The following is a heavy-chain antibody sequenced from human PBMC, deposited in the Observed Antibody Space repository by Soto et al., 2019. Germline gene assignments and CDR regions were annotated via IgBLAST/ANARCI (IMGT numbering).Heavy chain of an antibody. CDR3: VKKSCSHTRCYTGWFFDL. Sequence: EVQLVQSGGGLAHPGRSLRLSCEASGFIFEDYDMHWVRQPPGKGLQWVSGISWNSGDKDYADSVKGRFTISRDNVKNSLDLQMSSLRVEDTATYYYVKKSCSHTRCYTGWFFDLWGRGTLVTVSS. CDR2: ISWNSGDK. CDR1: GFIFEDYD. V-gene: IGHV3-9*01. D-gene: IGHD2-15*01. J-gene: IGHJ2*01.